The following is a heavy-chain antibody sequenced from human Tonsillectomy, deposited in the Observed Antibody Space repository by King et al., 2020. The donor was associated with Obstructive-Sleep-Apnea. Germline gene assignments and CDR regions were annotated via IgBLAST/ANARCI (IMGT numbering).Heavy chain of an antibody. Sequence: TLKESGPTLMKPTQTLTLTCTFSGFSLSTTGVGVGWIRQPPGKALEWLALIYWDDDKRYSPSLKSRLTITKDTSKNHVVLTMTNMDPVDTPTYYCAHMLRLVHFDDRGQGTLVTVSS. CDR3: AHMLRLVHFDD. CDR1: GFSLSTTGVG. D-gene: IGHD1-1*01. CDR2: IYWDDDK. J-gene: IGHJ4*02. V-gene: IGHV2-5*02.